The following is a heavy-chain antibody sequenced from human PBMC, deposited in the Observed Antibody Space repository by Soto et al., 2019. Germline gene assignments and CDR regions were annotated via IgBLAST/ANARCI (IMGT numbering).Heavy chain of an antibody. CDR2: IYYSGST. J-gene: IGHJ6*02. Sequence: SETLSLTCAVSGGSISSGGYYWSWIRQHPGKGLEWIGYIYYSGSTYYNPSLKSRVTISVDTSKNQFSLKLSSVTAADTAVYYCARDIENGMDVWGQGTTVTVSS. V-gene: IGHV4-31*11. CDR3: ARDIENGMDV. CDR1: GGSISSGGYY. D-gene: IGHD2-15*01.